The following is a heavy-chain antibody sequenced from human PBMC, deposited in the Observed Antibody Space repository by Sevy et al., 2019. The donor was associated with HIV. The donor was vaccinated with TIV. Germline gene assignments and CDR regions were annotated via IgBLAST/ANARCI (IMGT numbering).Heavy chain of an antibody. D-gene: IGHD3-22*01. J-gene: IGHJ4*02. CDR1: GFTFSSYA. V-gene: IGHV3-23*01. Sequence: GGSLRLSCEASGFTFSSYAMSWVRQAPGKGLEWVSGISDSGGGTYYADSVKGRFTISRDNSKNTLYLQMNSLRAEDTAVYYCAKRRRDSSGYYFDYWGQGTLVTVSS. CDR3: AKRRRDSSGYYFDY. CDR2: ISDSGGGT.